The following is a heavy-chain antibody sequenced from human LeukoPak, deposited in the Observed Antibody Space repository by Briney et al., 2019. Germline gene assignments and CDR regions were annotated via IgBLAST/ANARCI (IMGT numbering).Heavy chain of an antibody. Sequence: GGSLRLSCTDSGFAFSGYAMSWVRQAPGKGLEWVSSIISTSLDIDYADSVKGRFTISRDNAKNSLYLQMNSLRAEDTAVYYCARWRGDYGGTFDYWGQGTLVTVSS. CDR1: GFAFSGYA. V-gene: IGHV3-21*01. CDR3: ARWRGDYGGTFDY. J-gene: IGHJ4*02. D-gene: IGHD4-23*01. CDR2: IISTSLDI.